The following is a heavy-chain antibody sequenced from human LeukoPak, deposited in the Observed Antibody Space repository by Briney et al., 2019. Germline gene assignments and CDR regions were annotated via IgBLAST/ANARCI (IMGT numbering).Heavy chain of an antibody. CDR3: ARQWPTAFDY. CDR2: IHYSGST. Sequence: PSETLSLTCTVSGDSISSSSYYWGWIRQPPGKGLEWLGNIHYSGSTYYNPSLKSRVTISVDTSKNQFSLKLRSVTAADTAVYYCARQWPTAFDYWGQGTLVTVSS. CDR1: GDSISSSSYY. J-gene: IGHJ4*02. D-gene: IGHD1-26*01. V-gene: IGHV4-39*01.